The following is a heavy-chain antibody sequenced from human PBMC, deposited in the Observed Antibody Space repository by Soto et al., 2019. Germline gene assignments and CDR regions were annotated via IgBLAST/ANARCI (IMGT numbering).Heavy chain of an antibody. CDR2: ITPIFPTA. J-gene: IGHJ4*02. D-gene: IGHD3-16*01. CDR3: VFSGGRGSHVEY. V-gene: IGHV1-69*01. Sequence: VQLVQSGTEVKKPGSSVKLSCKASGGSFNFAMSWVRQAPGQGLEWMGGITPIFPTAVEAPKFQGRVTITADEPTATVSRERTSLRSEDTAVYFCVFSGGRGSHVEYWGPGSLVIVSS. CDR1: GGSFNFA.